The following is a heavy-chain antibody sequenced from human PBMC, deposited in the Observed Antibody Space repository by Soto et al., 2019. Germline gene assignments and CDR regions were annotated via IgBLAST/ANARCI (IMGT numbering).Heavy chain of an antibody. D-gene: IGHD1-1*01. Sequence: EVQLVESGGGLVQPGGSLRLSCAGSGFIFSTYDMSWVRQTAGKRLEWVSTIGVGGDTYYEDSVKGRFTIFRENAKNSLYLQMNSLRVGDTAIDYCARAMEVDPIDYWGQGTLVTVSS. CDR1: GFIFSTYD. J-gene: IGHJ4*02. CDR3: ARAMEVDPIDY. CDR2: IGVGGDT. V-gene: IGHV3-13*01.